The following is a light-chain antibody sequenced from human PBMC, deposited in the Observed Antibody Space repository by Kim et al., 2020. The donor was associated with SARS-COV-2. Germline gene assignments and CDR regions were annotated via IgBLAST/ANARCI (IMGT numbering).Light chain of an antibody. CDR2: LGS. CDR3: MQALQTPYS. Sequence: DPASISCRSRQSLLPSNGYNYLDWYLQKPGQSPQLLIYLGSNRASGVPDRFSGSGSGTDFTLKISRVEAEDVGVYYCMQALQTPYSFGQGTKLEI. V-gene: IGKV2-28*01. J-gene: IGKJ2*03. CDR1: QSLLPSNGYNY.